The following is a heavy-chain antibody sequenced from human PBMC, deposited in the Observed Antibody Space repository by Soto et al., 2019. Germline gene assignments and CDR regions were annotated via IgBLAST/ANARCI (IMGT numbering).Heavy chain of an antibody. CDR1: GFTFSSYS. CDR3: AREWDGDGYNSGWFDP. D-gene: IGHD5-12*01. J-gene: IGHJ5*02. Sequence: EVQLVESGGGLVQPGGSLRLSCAASGFTFSSYSMNWVRQAPGEGLEWVSYISSSSRTIYCADSVKGRFTISRDNAKNSLYLQMNSLRAEDTAVYYCAREWDGDGYNSGWFDPWGQGTLVTVSS. CDR2: ISSSSRTI. V-gene: IGHV3-48*01.